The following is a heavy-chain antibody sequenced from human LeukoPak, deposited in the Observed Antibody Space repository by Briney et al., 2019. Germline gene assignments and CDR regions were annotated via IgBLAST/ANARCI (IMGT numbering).Heavy chain of an antibody. J-gene: IGHJ1*01. Sequence: GGSLRLSCAASGFAFSSYSMNWVRQAPGKGLEWVSSISSSSSYIYYADSVKGRFTISRDNAKNSLYLQMNSLRAEDTAVYYCARDLNYYDSSGCYYAEYFQHWGQGTLVTVSS. CDR3: ARDLNYYDSSGCYYAEYFQH. CDR1: GFAFSSYS. D-gene: IGHD3-22*01. V-gene: IGHV3-21*01. CDR2: ISSSSSYI.